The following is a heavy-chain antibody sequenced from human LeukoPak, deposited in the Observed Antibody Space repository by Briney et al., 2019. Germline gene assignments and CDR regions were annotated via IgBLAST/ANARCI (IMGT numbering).Heavy chain of an antibody. Sequence: ASVKVSCKASGYSFTNYAMNWVRQASGQGREWMGWIHPSTGNPTYAQGFTGRFVFSLDTSVSTTYLQISSLKAEDTAVYFCARAFQSLGGLSLPDYWGQGTLLTVSS. D-gene: IGHD3-16*02. J-gene: IGHJ4*02. CDR2: IHPSTGNP. V-gene: IGHV7-4-1*02. CDR3: ARAFQSLGGLSLPDY. CDR1: GYSFTNYA.